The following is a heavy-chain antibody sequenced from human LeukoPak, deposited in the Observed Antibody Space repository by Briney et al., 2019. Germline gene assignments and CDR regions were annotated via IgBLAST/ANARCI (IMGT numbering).Heavy chain of an antibody. CDR2: IIPIFGTP. J-gene: IGHJ3*02. V-gene: IGHV1-69*13. CDR3: TTGGRLRFLEWKTYDAFDI. Sequence: SVKVPCKASGGTFSTYVINWVRQAPGQGLEWMGGIIPIFGTPNYAQKFQGGVTITADESTSTAYMELSSLRSEDTAVYYCTTGGRLRFLEWKTYDAFDIWGQGTMVTVSS. D-gene: IGHD3-3*01. CDR1: GGTFSTYV.